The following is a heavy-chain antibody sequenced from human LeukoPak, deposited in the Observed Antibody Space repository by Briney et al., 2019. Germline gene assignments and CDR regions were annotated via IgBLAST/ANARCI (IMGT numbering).Heavy chain of an antibody. CDR3: ARGLHLWENFDY. Sequence: GGSLRLSCAASGFTFADYGMSWVRQGPGKGLEGVSGINWNGGNAGYADSVKGRFTISRDNAKISLYLQMNSLRAEDTAFYYCARGLHLWENFDYWGQGTLVTVSS. J-gene: IGHJ4*02. CDR2: INWNGGNA. V-gene: IGHV3-20*04. CDR1: GFTFADYG. D-gene: IGHD5-18*01.